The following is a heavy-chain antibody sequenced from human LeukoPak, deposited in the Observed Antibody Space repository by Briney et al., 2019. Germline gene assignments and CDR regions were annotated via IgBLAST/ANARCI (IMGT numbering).Heavy chain of an antibody. CDR3: ARAHARLNWFDP. CDR1: GGSISSGSYY. J-gene: IGHJ5*02. V-gene: IGHV4-61*02. D-gene: IGHD3-16*01. Sequence: SETLSLTCTVSGGSISSGSYYWSWIRQPAGKGLEWIGRIYTSGSTYYNPSLKSRVTISIDTSKNQFSLKLNSVTAADTAVYYCARAHARLNWFDPWGQGTPVTVSS. CDR2: IYTSGST.